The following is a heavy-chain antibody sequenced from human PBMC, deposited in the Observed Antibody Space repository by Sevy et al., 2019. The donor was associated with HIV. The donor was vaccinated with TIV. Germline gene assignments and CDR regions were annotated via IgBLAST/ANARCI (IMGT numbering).Heavy chain of an antibody. J-gene: IGHJ4*02. D-gene: IGHD3-10*01. CDR3: VRDGGDEYGAGSYYGPFDY. Sequence: GGSLRLSCVVSGFNFRDYSVNWVRQAPGKGLEWVSSINNDGTYIFYGDSVKGRFTVPRDNAKNSLYLHMNSLRADDTAVYYCVRDGGDEYGAGSYYGPFDYWGRGTLVTVSS. CDR1: GFNFRDYS. CDR2: INNDGTYI. V-gene: IGHV3-21*06.